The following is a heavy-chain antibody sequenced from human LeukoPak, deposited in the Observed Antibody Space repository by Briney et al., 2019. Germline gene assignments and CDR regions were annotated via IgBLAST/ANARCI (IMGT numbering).Heavy chain of an antibody. J-gene: IGHJ3*02. Sequence: GGSLRLSCAASGVSFSTTWMHWVRQAPGKGLVWVSRITSDGSSTSQADSVKGRFTISRDNAKNTLYLQMNSLRAEDTAVYYCARGSSGSFWQAVDIWGQGTMVTVSS. CDR3: ARGSSGSFWQAVDI. CDR2: ITSDGSST. V-gene: IGHV3-74*01. CDR1: GVSFSTTW. D-gene: IGHD1-26*01.